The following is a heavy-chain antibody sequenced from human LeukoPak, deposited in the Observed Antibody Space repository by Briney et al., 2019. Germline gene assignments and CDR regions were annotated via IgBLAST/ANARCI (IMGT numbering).Heavy chain of an antibody. D-gene: IGHD2-15*01. CDR2: IYPGDSDT. J-gene: IGHJ3*02. V-gene: IGHV5-51*01. CDR1: GYSFTSYW. CDR3: ARQVGYCSGGSCYWDAFDI. Sequence: GESLKISCKGSGYSFTSYWIGWVRQMPGKGLEWMGIIYPGDSDTGYSPSFQGQVTISADKSISTAYLQWSSLKASDTAMYYCARQVGYCSGGSCYWDAFDIWGQGTMVTVSS.